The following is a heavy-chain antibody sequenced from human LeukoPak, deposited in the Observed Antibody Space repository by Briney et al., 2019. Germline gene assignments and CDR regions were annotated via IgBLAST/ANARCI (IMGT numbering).Heavy chain of an antibody. CDR2: IYSGGST. CDR1: GFTVSSNY. Sequence: PGGSLRLSCAASGFTVSSNYMSWVRQAPGKGLEWVSVIYSGGSTYYADSVKGRFTLSRDSSKNTLYLQMNSLRAEDTAVYYCARDPGGPHTVKWDAFDIWGQGTMVTVSS. V-gene: IGHV3-53*01. J-gene: IGHJ3*02. D-gene: IGHD2-2*02. CDR3: ARDPGGPHTVKWDAFDI.